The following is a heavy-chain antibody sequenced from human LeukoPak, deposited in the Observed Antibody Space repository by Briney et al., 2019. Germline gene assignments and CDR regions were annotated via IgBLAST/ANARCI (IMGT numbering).Heavy chain of an antibody. Sequence: SETLSLTCAVYGGSFSGHCWSWIRQPPGKGLEWIGEINHSGSTNYNPSLKSRVTISVDTSKNQFSLKLSSVTAADTAVYYCARARDYYGSGIYGMDVWGKGTTVTVSS. V-gene: IGHV4-34*01. CDR3: ARARDYYGSGIYGMDV. J-gene: IGHJ6*04. CDR1: GGSFSGHC. D-gene: IGHD3-10*01. CDR2: INHSGST.